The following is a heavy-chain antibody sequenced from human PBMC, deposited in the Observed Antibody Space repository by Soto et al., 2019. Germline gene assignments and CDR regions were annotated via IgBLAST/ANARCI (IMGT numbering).Heavy chain of an antibody. CDR2: IKGDGSTT. V-gene: IGHV3-74*01. Sequence: EVQLVESGGGLLQPGGSLRLSCAASGFSFSTYWMHWVRQAPGKGLVWVSRIKGDGSTTTYADSVKGRFTISRDNAKNTLYLQMNSLGAEDTAVYYCARGLKNYYGVDVWGQVTTVTVS. J-gene: IGHJ6*02. CDR1: GFSFSTYW. CDR3: ARGLKNYYGVDV. D-gene: IGHD2-21*01.